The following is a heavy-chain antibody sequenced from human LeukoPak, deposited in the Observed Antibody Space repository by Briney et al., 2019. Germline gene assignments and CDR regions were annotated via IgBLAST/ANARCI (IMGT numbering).Heavy chain of an antibody. J-gene: IGHJ3*02. CDR3: ARHYYYYDSGSADAFDI. Sequence: SETLSLTCTVSGGSISSYYWSWIRQPPGKGLEWIGYIHYSGSTNYNPSLKSPVTISVDTSKNQLSLKLSSVTAADTAVYYCARHYYYYDSGSADAFDIWGQGTMVTVSS. CDR1: GGSISSYY. D-gene: IGHD3-10*01. CDR2: IHYSGST. V-gene: IGHV4-59*08.